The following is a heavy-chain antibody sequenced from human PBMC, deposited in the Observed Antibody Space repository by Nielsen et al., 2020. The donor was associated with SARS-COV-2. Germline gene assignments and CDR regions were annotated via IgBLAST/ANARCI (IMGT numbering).Heavy chain of an antibody. D-gene: IGHD3-22*01. CDR1: GFTFSSYE. Sequence: GGSLRLSCAASGFTFSSYEMNWVRQAPGKGLEWVSYISSSGSTIYYADSVKGRFTISRDNAKNSLYLQMNSLRAEDTAVYYCARDILNYYDSSGHYYYYGMDVWGQGTTVTVSS. J-gene: IGHJ6*02. CDR3: ARDILNYYDSSGHYYYYGMDV. CDR2: ISSSGSTI. V-gene: IGHV3-48*03.